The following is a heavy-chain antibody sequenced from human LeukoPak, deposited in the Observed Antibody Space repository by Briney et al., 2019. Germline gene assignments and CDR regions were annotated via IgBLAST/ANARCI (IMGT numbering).Heavy chain of an antibody. CDR3: ARPTKEGSSWYWWFDP. CDR2: INNDGSST. CDR1: VFTFSSYW. Sequence: PGGSLRLSCAAPVFTFSSYWMHWVRQAPGKGLVWVSRINNDGSSTSYADSVKGRFTISRDNAKNTLYLQMNSLRAEDTAVYYCARPTKEGSSWYWWFDPWGQGTLVTVSS. D-gene: IGHD6-13*01. J-gene: IGHJ5*02. V-gene: IGHV3-74*01.